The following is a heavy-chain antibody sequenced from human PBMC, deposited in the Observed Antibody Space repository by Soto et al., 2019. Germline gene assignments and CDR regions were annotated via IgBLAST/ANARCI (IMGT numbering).Heavy chain of an antibody. D-gene: IGHD2-2*01. V-gene: IGHV1-69*02. CDR3: ARGLGYCSSTSCPDYYYYYMDV. CDR1: GGTFSSYT. J-gene: IGHJ6*03. CDR2: IIPILGIA. Sequence: QVQLVQSGAEVQKPGSSVKVSCKASGGTFSSYTISWVRQAPGQGLEWMGRIIPILGIANYAQKCQGRVTITADKATSTAYMELSSLRSEDTAVYYCARGLGYCSSTSCPDYYYYYMDVWGKGTTVTVSS.